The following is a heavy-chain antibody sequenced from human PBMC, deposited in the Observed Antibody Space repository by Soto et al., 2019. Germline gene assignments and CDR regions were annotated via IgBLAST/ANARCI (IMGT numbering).Heavy chain of an antibody. CDR1: GFTFDDHA. CDR3: EKERLRDFDG. CDR2: ITWNSVAL. Sequence: VQLVESGGGLVRPGGSLRLSCAASGFTFDDHAMHWVRQAPGKGLEWISAITWNSVALDYAASVKGRFTISRDNAKNSLYLQMDNLRPEDTALYYCEKERLRDFDGWGQGTLVTVSS. V-gene: IGHV3-9*01. J-gene: IGHJ4*02. D-gene: IGHD3-9*01.